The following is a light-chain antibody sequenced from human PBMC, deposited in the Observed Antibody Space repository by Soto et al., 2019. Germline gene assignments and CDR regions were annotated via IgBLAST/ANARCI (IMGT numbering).Light chain of an antibody. J-gene: IGKJ5*01. CDR3: QQRSNWPIIT. V-gene: IGKV3-11*01. CDR2: DAS. Sequence: IVLTQSPATLSLSPGERATLSCRASQGVSSYLAWYQQKSGQAPRLLIYDASSRVAGIPTRFRGSGSGTDFTLTISSLEPADFAVYYCQQRSNWPIITFGQGTRLEIK. CDR1: QGVSSY.